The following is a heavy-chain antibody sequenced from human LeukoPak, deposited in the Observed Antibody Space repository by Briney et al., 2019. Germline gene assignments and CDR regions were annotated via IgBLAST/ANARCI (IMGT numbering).Heavy chain of an antibody. V-gene: IGHV3-74*01. D-gene: IGHD3-3*01. J-gene: IGHJ4*02. CDR1: GFTFSNYW. Sequence: GSLRLFCTTSGFTFSNYWMYWVRQPPGKGLMWVSRIKSDGTGITYTDSVEGRFTISRDNAKNTLYLQMNSLRDEDTAVYYCVRGQTIDYWGQGTLVTVSS. CDR2: IKSDGTGI. CDR3: VRGQTIDY.